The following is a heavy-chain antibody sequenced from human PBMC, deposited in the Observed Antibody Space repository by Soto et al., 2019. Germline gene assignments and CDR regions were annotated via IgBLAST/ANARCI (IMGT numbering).Heavy chain of an antibody. CDR3: ARVRNSRDIDY. Sequence: SETLSLTCNVSGASINTYYWSWIRQPPQKGLEWVVYIFHRGSTTSNPSLKSRVPISIAASKKYFSLRLNSVTDGDTAVYYWARVRNSRDIDYWGQGIRVTVSS. CDR1: GASINTYY. D-gene: IGHD3-22*01. V-gene: IGHV4-59*12. J-gene: IGHJ4*02. CDR2: IFHRGST.